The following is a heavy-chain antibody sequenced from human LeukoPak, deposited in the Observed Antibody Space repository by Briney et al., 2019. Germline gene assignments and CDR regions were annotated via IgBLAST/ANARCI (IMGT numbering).Heavy chain of an antibody. CDR3: AQRAEYCTGRTCYPLFNY. CDR2: IIPMFGTT. J-gene: IGHJ4*02. D-gene: IGHD2-15*01. V-gene: IGHV1-69*13. CDR1: GGTFTSYA. Sequence: ASVKVSCKATGGTFTSYAVSWVRQAPGQGLEWMGGIIPMFGTTNYAQKFQGRVTIRADESTNTVYMELSSLRSEDTAIYYCAQRAEYCTGRTCYPLFNYWGQGTLVTVSS.